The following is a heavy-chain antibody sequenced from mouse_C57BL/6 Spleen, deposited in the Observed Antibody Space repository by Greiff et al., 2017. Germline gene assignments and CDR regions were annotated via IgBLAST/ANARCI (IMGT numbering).Heavy chain of an antibody. CDR2: ISSGSGTI. D-gene: IGHD1-1*01. J-gene: IGHJ4*01. CDR1: GFTFSDYG. CDR3: ASPTVVATYYAMDV. Sequence: EVMLVESGGGLVKPGGSLKLSCAASGFTFSDYGMHWVRQAPEKGLEWVAYISSGSGTIYYADTVKGRFTISSDNAKNTLFMQMTSLSSEDTAMYYCASPTVVATYYAMDVWGPGTSVTVSS. V-gene: IGHV5-17*01.